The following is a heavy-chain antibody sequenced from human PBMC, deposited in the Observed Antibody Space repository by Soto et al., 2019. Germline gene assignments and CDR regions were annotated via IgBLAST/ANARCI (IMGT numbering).Heavy chain of an antibody. Sequence: QVQLMQSGAEVKKPGSSVKVSCKASGGTFSSYAISWVRQAPGQGLEWMGGIIPIFGTANYAQKFQGRVTITADESTSTAYMELSSLRSEDTAVYYCARDRVTIFGVAEYYYGMDVWGQGTTVTVSS. J-gene: IGHJ6*02. V-gene: IGHV1-69*01. CDR2: IIPIFGTA. CDR1: GGTFSSYA. CDR3: ARDRVTIFGVAEYYYGMDV. D-gene: IGHD3-3*01.